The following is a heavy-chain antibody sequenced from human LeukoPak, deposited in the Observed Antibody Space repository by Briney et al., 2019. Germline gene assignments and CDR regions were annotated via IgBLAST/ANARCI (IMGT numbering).Heavy chain of an antibody. CDR2: IKQDGSEK. V-gene: IGHV3-7*01. D-gene: IGHD6-19*01. CDR1: GFTFSSYW. J-gene: IGHJ5*02. CDR3: ARLYRLRAVALIRLKPSNWFDP. Sequence: PGGSLRLSCAASGFTFSSYWMSWVRQAPGKGLEWVANIKQDGSEKYYVDSVKGRFTISRDNAKNSLYLQMNSLRAEDTAVYYCARLYRLRAVALIRLKPSNWFDPWGQGTLVTVSS.